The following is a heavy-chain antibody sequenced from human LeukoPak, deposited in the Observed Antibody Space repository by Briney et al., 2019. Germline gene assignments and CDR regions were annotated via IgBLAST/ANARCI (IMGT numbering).Heavy chain of an antibody. Sequence: GGSLRLSCAASGFTFSSYSMNWVRQAPGKGLEWVSYISSSSSSTIYYADSVKGRFTISRDNAKNSLYLQMNSLRDEDTAVYYCARQLLYYYDSREKERAFDIWGQGTMVTVSS. CDR2: ISSSSSSTI. D-gene: IGHD3-22*01. CDR1: GFTFSSYS. J-gene: IGHJ3*02. V-gene: IGHV3-48*02. CDR3: ARQLLYYYDSREKERAFDI.